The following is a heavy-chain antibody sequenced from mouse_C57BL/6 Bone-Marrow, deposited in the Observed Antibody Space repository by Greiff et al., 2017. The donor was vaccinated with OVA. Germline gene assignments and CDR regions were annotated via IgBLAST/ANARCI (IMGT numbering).Heavy chain of an antibody. Sequence: QVQLKQSGAELVRPGASVTLSCKASGYTFTDYEMHWVKQTPVHGLEWIGAVDPETGGTAYNQKFKGKAILTADKSSSTAYMELRSLTSEDSAVYYCNYGSSYFSSWFAYWGQGTLVTVSA. CDR2: VDPETGGT. D-gene: IGHD1-1*01. J-gene: IGHJ3*01. CDR1: GYTFTDYE. V-gene: IGHV1-15*01. CDR3: NYGSSYFSSWFAY.